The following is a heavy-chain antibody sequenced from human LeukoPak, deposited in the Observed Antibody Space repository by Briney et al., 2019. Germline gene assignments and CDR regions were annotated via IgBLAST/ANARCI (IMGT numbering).Heavy chain of an antibody. CDR3: ARSTNYAFNP. Sequence: SQTLSLTSAISGDSVSSNSAGWHWIRQSPSRGLEWLGKTYYRSKWYNDYAVYVKSRITIIPDTSKNQFSLQLNSVTPEDTAVYFCARSTNYAFNPWGQGTLVTVSA. CDR1: GDSVSSNSAG. D-gene: IGHD2/OR15-2a*01. V-gene: IGHV6-1*01. J-gene: IGHJ5*02. CDR2: TYYRSKWYN.